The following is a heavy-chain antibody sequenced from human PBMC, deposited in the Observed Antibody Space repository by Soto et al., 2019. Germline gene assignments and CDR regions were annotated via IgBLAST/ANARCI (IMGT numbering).Heavy chain of an antibody. Sequence: QVRLVQSGAEVQKPGSSVKVSCKASGGTFSNYAIAWVRQAPGQGLEWMGGLILPFGTQKYEQKFQGRVTISADESMTTAEMELSGLTSEDTDVYYCARSHDYEGYFDYWGRGTLVTVSS. CDR3: ARSHDYEGYFDY. V-gene: IGHV1-69*12. J-gene: IGHJ4*02. CDR2: LILPFGTQ. D-gene: IGHD3-22*01. CDR1: GGTFSNYA.